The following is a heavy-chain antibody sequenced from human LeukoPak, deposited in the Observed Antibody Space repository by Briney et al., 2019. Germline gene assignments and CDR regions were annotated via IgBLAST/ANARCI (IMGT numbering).Heavy chain of an antibody. V-gene: IGHV3-33*01. Sequence: AGGSLRLSCAASGFTFSSYGMHWVRQAPGKGLEWVAVIWYDGRNKHYADSVKGRFTISRDNARNTLFLQMNSLRAEDTAVYYCAREVGGGATNYFDYWGQGTLVTVSS. CDR2: IWYDGRNK. CDR3: AREVGGGATNYFDY. D-gene: IGHD1-26*01. CDR1: GFTFSSYG. J-gene: IGHJ4*02.